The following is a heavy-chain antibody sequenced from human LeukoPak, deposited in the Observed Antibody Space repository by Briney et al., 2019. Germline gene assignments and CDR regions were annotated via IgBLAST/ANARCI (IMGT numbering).Heavy chain of an antibody. CDR2: ISSSGSTI. CDR3: ASWGRVVVAAIGRDY. CDR1: GFTFSSYE. V-gene: IGHV3-48*03. D-gene: IGHD2-15*01. Sequence: GGSLRLSCAASGFTFSSYEMNWVRQAPGKGLEWVSYISSSGSTIYYADSVKGRFTISRDNAKNSLYLQMNSLRAEDTAVYYCASWGRVVVAAIGRDYWGQGTLVTVSS. J-gene: IGHJ4*02.